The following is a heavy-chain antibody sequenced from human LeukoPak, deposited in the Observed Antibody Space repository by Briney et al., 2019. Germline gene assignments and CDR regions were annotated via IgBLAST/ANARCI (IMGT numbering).Heavy chain of an antibody. V-gene: IGHV3-30*03. Sequence: PGGSLRLSCAASGFTFSSYGMHWVRQAPGKGLEWVAVISYDGSNKYYADSVKGRFTISRDNSKNTLYLQMNSLRAEDTAVYYCARLGRDGYSYFDYWGQGTLVTVSS. J-gene: IGHJ4*03. D-gene: IGHD5-24*01. CDR1: GFTFSSYG. CDR3: ARLGRDGYSYFDY. CDR2: ISYDGSNK.